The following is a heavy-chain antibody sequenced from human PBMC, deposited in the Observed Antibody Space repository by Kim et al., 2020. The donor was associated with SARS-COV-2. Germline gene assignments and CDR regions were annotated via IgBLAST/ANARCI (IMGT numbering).Heavy chain of an antibody. CDR1: GFTFSSYG. V-gene: IGHV3-33*06. D-gene: IGHD6-19*01. CDR2: IWYDGSNK. CDR3: AKSGPDGNSSGYLGMDV. J-gene: IGHJ6*02. Sequence: GGSLRLSCAASGFTFSSYGMHWVRQAPGKGLEWVAVIWYDGSNKYYADSVKGRFTISRDNSKNTLYLQMNSLRAEDTAVYYCAKSGPDGNSSGYLGMDVWGQGTTVTVSS.